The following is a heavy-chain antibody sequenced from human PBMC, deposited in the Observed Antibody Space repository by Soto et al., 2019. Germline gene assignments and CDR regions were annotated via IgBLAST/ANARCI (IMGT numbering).Heavy chain of an antibody. CDR2: IYYSGST. Sequence: SETLSLTCTVSGGSISSYYWSWIRQPPGKGLEWIGYIYYSGSTNYNPSLKSRVTISVDTSKNQFSLKLSSVTAADTAVYYCARSTIGYCSGGSCYPYYFDYWGQGTLVTVSS. V-gene: IGHV4-59*08. J-gene: IGHJ4*02. CDR3: ARSTIGYCSGGSCYPYYFDY. D-gene: IGHD2-15*01. CDR1: GGSISSYY.